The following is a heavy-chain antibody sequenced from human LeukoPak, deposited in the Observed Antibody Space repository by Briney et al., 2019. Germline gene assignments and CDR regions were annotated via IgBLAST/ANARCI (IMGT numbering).Heavy chain of an antibody. Sequence: KSSETLSLTCTVSGGSISSYYWSWIRQPAGKGLEWIGHIYSSGSTNCNPSLKSRVTMSVDTSKNQFSLKVSSVTAADTAVYYCARDGIPAARKGYYYYYGVDVWGQGTTVTVSS. CDR1: GGSISSYY. CDR2: IYSSGST. V-gene: IGHV4-4*07. CDR3: ARDGIPAARKGYYYYYGVDV. J-gene: IGHJ6*02. D-gene: IGHD6-13*01.